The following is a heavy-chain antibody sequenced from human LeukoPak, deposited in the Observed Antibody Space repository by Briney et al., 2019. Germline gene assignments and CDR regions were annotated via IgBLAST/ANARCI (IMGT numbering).Heavy chain of an antibody. Sequence: GGSLRLSCAASGFTFSSYGMHWVRQAPGKGLEWVAVISYDGSNKYYADSVKGRFTISRDNSKNTLYLQMNSLRAEDTAVYYCAKDFEVVPDYWGQGTLVTVSS. CDR1: GFTFSSYG. CDR2: ISYDGSNK. V-gene: IGHV3-30*18. D-gene: IGHD2-2*01. CDR3: AKDFEVVPDY. J-gene: IGHJ4*02.